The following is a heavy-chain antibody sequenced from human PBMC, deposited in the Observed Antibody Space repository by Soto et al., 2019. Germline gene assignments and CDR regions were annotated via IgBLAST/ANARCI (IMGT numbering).Heavy chain of an antibody. J-gene: IGHJ6*04. CDR3: AANHSLWQNYSYGAMDV. V-gene: IGHV1-58*02. D-gene: IGHD3-16*01. CDR2: IVVGSDNT. Sequence: SVKVSCKTSGLSFTRSPIQWVRQARGKRLEWIGWIVVGSDNTNYAQKFQERVTITRDLSTNTIYMDLRSLRSEDTAVYYCAANHSLWQNYSYGAMDVWGKGTTVTVS. CDR1: GLSFTRSP.